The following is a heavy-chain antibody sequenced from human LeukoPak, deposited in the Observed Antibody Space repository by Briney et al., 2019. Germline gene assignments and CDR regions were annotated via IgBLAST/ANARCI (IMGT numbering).Heavy chain of an antibody. J-gene: IGHJ4*02. CDR1: GFTFSSYS. D-gene: IGHD2-2*01. CDR3: ARSIGYCSSTSCPAGDY. Sequence: GGSLRLSCAASGFTFSSYSMNWVRQAPGKGLEWVSYISSSSSTIYYADSVKGRFTISRDNAKNSLYLQMNSLRAEDTAVYYCARSIGYCSSTSCPAGDYWGQGTLVTVSS. CDR2: ISSSSSTI. V-gene: IGHV3-48*04.